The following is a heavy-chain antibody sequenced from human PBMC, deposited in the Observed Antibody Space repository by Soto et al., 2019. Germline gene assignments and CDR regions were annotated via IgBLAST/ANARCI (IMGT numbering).Heavy chain of an antibody. V-gene: IGHV3-7*03. CDR2: IKEDGSEK. CDR1: GSTFSNSW. Sequence: XGSLRLSCAASGSTFSNSWMSWVRQAPGKGLEWVANIKEDGSEKDYVDPVKGRFTITRDNAKNSLYLQMNNLRAEDTAVYFCTRKRFGMDVWGQGTTVTVSS. CDR3: TRKRFGMDV. J-gene: IGHJ6*02.